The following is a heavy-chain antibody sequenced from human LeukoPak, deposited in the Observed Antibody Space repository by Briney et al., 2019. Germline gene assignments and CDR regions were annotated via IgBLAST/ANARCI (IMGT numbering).Heavy chain of an antibody. CDR1: GFTFSSYW. V-gene: IGHV3-74*01. J-gene: IGHJ4*02. CDR2: INSDGSTT. CDR3: ARGDAYALNY. D-gene: IGHD2-2*01. Sequence: PGGSLRLSCAASGFTFSSYWMHWVRPAPGKGLVWVSRINSDGSTTAYADSVKGRFTISRDNAKNTLYLQMSSLRAEDTAVYYCARGDAYALNYWGQGTLVTVSS.